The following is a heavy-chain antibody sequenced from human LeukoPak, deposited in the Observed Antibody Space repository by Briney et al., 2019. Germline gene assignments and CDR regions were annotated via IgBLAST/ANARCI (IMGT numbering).Heavy chain of an antibody. CDR1: GFTFSNYW. CDR3: ARDRAYDRFDI. D-gene: IGHD5-12*01. Sequence: PGGSLRLSCATSGFTFSNYWMTWVRQAPGKGLEWVGNINDDGSEKYYVDSVKGRFTISRDNAKNSVYLQMTSLRAEDTAVYYCARDRAYDRFDIWGQGTMVTVPS. CDR2: INDDGSEK. V-gene: IGHV3-7*01. J-gene: IGHJ3*02.